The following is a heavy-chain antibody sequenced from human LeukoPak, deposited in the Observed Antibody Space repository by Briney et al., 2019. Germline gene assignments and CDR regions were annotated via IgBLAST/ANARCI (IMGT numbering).Heavy chain of an antibody. CDR3: AKGSLVTTITLFDY. CDR1: GFTFSTYG. V-gene: IGHV3-23*01. J-gene: IGHJ4*02. Sequence: GGTLRLSCVAPGFTFSTYGMSWVRQAPGKWLEWVSAISGSGGSTYYADSVKGRFTISRDNSKNTLYLQMNSLRAEDTAVYYCAKGSLVTTITLFDYWGQGTLVTVSS. D-gene: IGHD5-12*01. CDR2: ISGSGGST.